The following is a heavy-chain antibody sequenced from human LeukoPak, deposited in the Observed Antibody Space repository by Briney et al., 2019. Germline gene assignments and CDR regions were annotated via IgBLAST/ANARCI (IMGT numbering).Heavy chain of an antibody. CDR3: AREPIYYYDSSGYVDA. V-gene: IGHV3-66*02. CDR2: IYSGGST. CDR1: GFTVSSNY. J-gene: IGHJ3*01. D-gene: IGHD3-22*01. Sequence: PGGSLRLSCAASGFTVSSNYMSWVRQAPGKGLEWVSVIYSGGSTYYADSVKGRFTISRDNSKNTLYLQMNSLRAEGTAVYYCAREPIYYYDSSGYVDAWGQGTMVTVSS.